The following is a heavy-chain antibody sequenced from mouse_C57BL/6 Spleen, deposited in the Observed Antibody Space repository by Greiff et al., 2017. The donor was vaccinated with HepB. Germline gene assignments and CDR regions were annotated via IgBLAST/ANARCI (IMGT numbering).Heavy chain of an antibody. V-gene: IGHV5-17*01. CDR1: GFTFSDYG. CDR2: ISSGSSTI. J-gene: IGHJ3*01. CDR3: ARREDWDWFAY. Sequence: DVKLVESGGGLVKPGGSLKLSCAASGFTFSDYGMHWVRQAPEKGLEWVAYISSGSSTIYYADTVKGRFTISRDNAKNTLFLQMTSLRSEDTAMYYCARREDWDWFAYWGQGTLVTVAA. D-gene: IGHD4-1*01.